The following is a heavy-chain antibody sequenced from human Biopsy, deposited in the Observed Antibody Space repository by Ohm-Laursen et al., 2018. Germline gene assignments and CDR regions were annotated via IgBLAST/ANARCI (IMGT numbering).Heavy chain of an antibody. D-gene: IGHD6-6*01. V-gene: IGHV1-8*01. CDR2: MIPSSGKT. CDR1: GYSFSTYD. Sequence: GASVKVSCKASGYSFSTYDVNWVRQARGQGLEWMGWMIPSSGKTGYAQRIQGRVTLTMNTSISTAYMELSGLRSEDTAVYFCARGYSRRVSIFEASIYWFDTWGQGTLVTVSS. CDR3: ARGYSRRVSIFEASIYWFDT. J-gene: IGHJ5*02.